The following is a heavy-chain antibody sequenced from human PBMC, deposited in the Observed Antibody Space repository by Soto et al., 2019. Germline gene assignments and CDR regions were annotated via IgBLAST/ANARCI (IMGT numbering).Heavy chain of an antibody. V-gene: IGHV3-7*01. J-gene: IGHJ5*02. CDR2: IKQDGSEK. D-gene: IGHD2-8*01. Sequence: EVQLVASGGGLVQPGGSLRLSCAASGFTFSRYWMSWVRQAPGKGLEWVANIKQDGSEKYYVDSVKGRFTISRDNAKNSLYLQMNSLRAEDTAVYYCARVLYGHVLTWGQGTLVTVSS. CDR3: ARVLYGHVLT. CDR1: GFTFSRYW.